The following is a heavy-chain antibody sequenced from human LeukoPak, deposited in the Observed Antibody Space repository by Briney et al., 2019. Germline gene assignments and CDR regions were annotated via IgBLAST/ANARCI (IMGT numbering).Heavy chain of an antibody. D-gene: IGHD3-3*01. CDR3: TRDRTIPPYDY. J-gene: IGHJ4*02. CDR1: GFTFSSYT. Sequence: PGGSLRLSCAASGFTFSSYTMNWVRQAPGKGLEWVSYISSSSSTIYYADSVKGRFTISRDNGKNSLYLKMNSLRAEDTAVYYCTRDRTIPPYDYWGQGTLVTVSS. V-gene: IGHV3-48*01. CDR2: ISSSSSTI.